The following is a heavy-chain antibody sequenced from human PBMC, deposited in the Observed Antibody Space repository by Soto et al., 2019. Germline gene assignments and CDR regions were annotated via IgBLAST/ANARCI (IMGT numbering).Heavy chain of an antibody. V-gene: IGHV1-69*13. J-gene: IGHJ6*02. CDR1: GGTFSSYA. CDR2: IIPIFGTA. D-gene: IGHD6-13*01. CDR3: ARAYVGDLYSSSWYYYGMDV. Sequence: ASVKVCCEASGGTFSSYAISWVRQAPGQGLEWMGGIIPIFGTANYAQKFQGRVTITADESTSTAYMELSSLRSEDTAVYYCARAYVGDLYSSSWYYYGMDVWGQGTTVTVSS.